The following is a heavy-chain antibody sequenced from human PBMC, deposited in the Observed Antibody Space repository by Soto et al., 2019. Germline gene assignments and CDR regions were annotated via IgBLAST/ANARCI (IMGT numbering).Heavy chain of an antibody. V-gene: IGHV3-21*01. D-gene: IGHD5-18*01. J-gene: IGHJ4*02. CDR2: ISSSSSYI. CDR3: ARDRELWKLFDY. Sequence: GGSLRLSCAASGFTFSDYYMSWVRQAPGKGLEWVSSISSSSSYIYYADSVKGRFTISRDNAKNSLYLQMNSLRAEDTAVYYCARDRELWKLFDYWGQGTLVTVSS. CDR1: GFTFSDYY.